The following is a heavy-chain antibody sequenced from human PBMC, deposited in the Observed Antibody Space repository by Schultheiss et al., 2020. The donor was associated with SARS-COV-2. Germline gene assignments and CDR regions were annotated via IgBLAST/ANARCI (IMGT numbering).Heavy chain of an antibody. D-gene: IGHD6-13*01. J-gene: IGHJ4*02. V-gene: IGHV3-9*01. CDR2: ISWNSGSI. CDR3: AKGEAAIDY. Sequence: GGSLRLSFAVSGFTFDDYAMHWVRQAPGKGLEWVSGISWNSGSIGYADSVKGRFTISRDNAKNSLYLQMNSLRAEDTAVYYCAKGEAAIDYWGQGTLVTVSS. CDR1: GFTFDDYA.